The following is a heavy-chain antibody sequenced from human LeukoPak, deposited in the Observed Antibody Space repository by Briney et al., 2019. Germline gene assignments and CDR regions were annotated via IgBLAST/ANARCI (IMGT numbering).Heavy chain of an antibody. CDR2: ISSSSSYI. CDR3: AKDLEEMATPYYFDY. J-gene: IGHJ4*02. V-gene: IGHV3-21*01. Sequence: GGSLRLSCAASGFTFSSYSMNWVRQAPGKGLEWVSSISSSSSYIYYADSVKGRFTISRDNSKNTLYLQMNSLRPEDTAVYYCAKDLEEMATPYYFDYWGQGTLVTVSS. CDR1: GFTFSSYS. D-gene: IGHD5-24*01.